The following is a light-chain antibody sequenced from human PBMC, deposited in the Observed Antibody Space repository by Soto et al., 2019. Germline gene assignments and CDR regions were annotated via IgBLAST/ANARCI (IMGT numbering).Light chain of an antibody. J-gene: IGKJ5*01. CDR3: QQYNEYLYT. CDR1: QSISTW. CDR2: DAS. Sequence: EIEMTQYSSTLSASVGDRVTITCRASQSISTWVAWYQQRPGKAPKVLIYDASNLQSGVPSRFSGSGSGTEFTLTISSLQPDDFATYFCQQYNEYLYTFGQGTRLEIK. V-gene: IGKV1-5*01.